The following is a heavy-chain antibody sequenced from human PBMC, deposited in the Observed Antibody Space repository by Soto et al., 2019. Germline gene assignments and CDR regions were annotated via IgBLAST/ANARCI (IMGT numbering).Heavy chain of an antibody. CDR2: ISSSSSYI. CDR1: GFTFSSYS. Sequence: PGGSLRLSCAASGFTFSSYSMNWVRQAPGKGLEWVSSISSSSSYIYYADSVKGRFTISRDNAKNSLYLQMNSLRAEDTAVYYCARDSIWFGEGLRYYYYYYGMDVWGQGTTVTVSS. D-gene: IGHD3-10*01. V-gene: IGHV3-21*04. CDR3: ARDSIWFGEGLRYYYYYYGMDV. J-gene: IGHJ6*02.